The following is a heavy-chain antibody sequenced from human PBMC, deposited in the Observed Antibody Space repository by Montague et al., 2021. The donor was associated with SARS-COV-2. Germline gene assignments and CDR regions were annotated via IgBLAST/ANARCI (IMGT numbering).Heavy chain of an antibody. CDR3: ARGRQHFNMIVVVMTGGEYYFVY. CDR1: GGSFSDYY. Sequence: SETLSLTCAVYGGSFSDYYWSWIRQPPGKGLEWIGEINHRGTSKYNPSLKSRVSISLDTSKNQFSLYLSSVTAADTAVYYCARGRQHFNMIVVVMTGGEYYFVYWVRGTLVTVSS. D-gene: IGHD3-22*01. J-gene: IGHJ4*02. CDR2: INHRGTS. V-gene: IGHV4-34*01.